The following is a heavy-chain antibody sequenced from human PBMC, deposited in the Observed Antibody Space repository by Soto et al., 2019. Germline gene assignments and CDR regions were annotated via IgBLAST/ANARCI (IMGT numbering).Heavy chain of an antibody. CDR3: ARDRSRTTTLQILYVWGSFFDY. V-gene: IGHV3-48*02. Sequence: PGGSMRLSSAASGFTFSSYRMNWVRQAQGKGLEWGSYISSSSSNIYYADSAKGRFTISRDNAKNSLYLQMNSLRDEDTAVYYCARDRSRTTTLQILYVWGSFFDYWGQGTLVTVSS. D-gene: IGHD3-16*01. CDR1: GFTFSSYR. J-gene: IGHJ4*02. CDR2: ISSSSSNI.